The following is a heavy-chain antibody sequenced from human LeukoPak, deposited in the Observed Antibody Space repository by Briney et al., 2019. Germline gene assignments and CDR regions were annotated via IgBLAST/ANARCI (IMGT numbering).Heavy chain of an antibody. CDR1: GYSISSGYY. CDR3: ARVRYNWNRDFDY. J-gene: IGHJ4*02. CDR2: MFHSGST. V-gene: IGHV4-38-2*02. D-gene: IGHD1-20*01. Sequence: PSETLSLTCTVSGYSISSGYYWGWIRQPPGKGLEWIGSMFHSGSTYYNPSLKSRVTMSVDTSKSQFSLKLSSVTAADTAVYYCARVRYNWNRDFDYWGQGTLVTVSS.